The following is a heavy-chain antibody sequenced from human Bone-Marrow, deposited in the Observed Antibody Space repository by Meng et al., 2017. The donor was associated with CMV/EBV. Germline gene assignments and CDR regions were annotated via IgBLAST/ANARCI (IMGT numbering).Heavy chain of an antibody. J-gene: IGHJ4*02. CDR3: AKYGDYSD. V-gene: IGHV3-30*18. CDR2: ISYDGSNK. CDR1: GFTFSSYG. Sequence: SLRLSSASSGFTFSSYGLHWVRQAPGKWLAWVAVISYDGSNKYYADSVKGRFTISRDNSKNTLYLQMNSLRAEDTAVYYCAKYGDYSDWGQGTLVTVSS. D-gene: IGHD4-17*01.